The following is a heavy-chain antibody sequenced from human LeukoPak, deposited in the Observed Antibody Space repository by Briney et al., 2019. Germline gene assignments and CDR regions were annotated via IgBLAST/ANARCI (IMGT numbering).Heavy chain of an antibody. D-gene: IGHD3-10*01. CDR2: IYYSGST. Sequence: KPSETLSLTCTVSGGSISSGDYYWSWIRQPPGKGLEWIGYIYYSGSTYYNPSLKSRVTISVDTSKNQFSLKLSSVTAADTAVYYCAREDGSGINYYYGMDVWGQGTTVTVSS. V-gene: IGHV4-30-4*01. CDR1: GGSISSGDYY. J-gene: IGHJ6*02. CDR3: AREDGSGINYYYGMDV.